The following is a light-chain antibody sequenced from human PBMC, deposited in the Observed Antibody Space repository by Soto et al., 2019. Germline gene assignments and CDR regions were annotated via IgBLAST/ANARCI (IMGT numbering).Light chain of an antibody. CDR2: GAS. V-gene: IGKV3-20*01. J-gene: IGKJ4*01. CDR1: QSVSSSY. Sequence: EIVLTQSPGTLSLSPGERATLSCRASQSVSSSYLAWYKQKPGQAPSLLIYGASSRATGIPDRFSGSGSGTDFTLTISRLEPEDFAVYYCQQYGSSPRTFGGGTTVEIK. CDR3: QQYGSSPRT.